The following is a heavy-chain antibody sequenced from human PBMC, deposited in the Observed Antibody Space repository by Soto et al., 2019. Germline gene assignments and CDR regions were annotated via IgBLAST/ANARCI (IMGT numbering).Heavy chain of an antibody. V-gene: IGHV3-23*01. CDR1: GFTFSSYA. Sequence: GSLRLSCAASGFTFSSYAMSWVRQAPGKGLEWVSAISGSGGSTYYADSVKGRFTIPRDNSKNTLYLQMNSLRAEDTAVYYCAKDSPVVRGVIPFDYWGQGTLVTVSS. CDR2: ISGSGGST. CDR3: AKDSPVVRGVIPFDY. J-gene: IGHJ4*02. D-gene: IGHD3-10*01.